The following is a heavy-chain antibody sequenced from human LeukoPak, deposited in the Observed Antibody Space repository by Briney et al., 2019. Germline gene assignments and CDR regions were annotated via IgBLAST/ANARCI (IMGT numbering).Heavy chain of an antibody. V-gene: IGHV3-7*01. J-gene: IGHJ4*02. CDR3: AKVPIDWVQLWVSDY. CDR1: GFTFSSYW. CDR2: IKQDGSEK. D-gene: IGHD5-18*01. Sequence: GGSLRLSCAASGFTFSSYWMSWVRQAPGKGLEWVANIKQDGSEKYYVDSVKRRFTISRDNAKHSLYLQMHSLRAEDTVVYYCAKVPIDWVQLWVSDYWGQGTLVTVSS.